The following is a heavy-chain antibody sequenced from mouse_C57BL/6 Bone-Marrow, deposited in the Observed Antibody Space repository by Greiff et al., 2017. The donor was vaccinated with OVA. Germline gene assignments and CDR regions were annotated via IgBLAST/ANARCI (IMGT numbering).Heavy chain of an antibody. D-gene: IGHD1-1*01. CDR3: ARDRTTVVAYYFDY. CDR2: ISDGGSYT. V-gene: IGHV5-4*01. Sequence: EVQVVESGGGLVKPGGSLKLSCAASGFTFSSYAMSWVRQTPEKRLEWVATISDGGSYTYYPDNVKGRFTISRDNAKNNLYLQMSHLKSEDTAMYYCARDRTTVVAYYFDYWGQGTTLTVSS. J-gene: IGHJ2*01. CDR1: GFTFSSYA.